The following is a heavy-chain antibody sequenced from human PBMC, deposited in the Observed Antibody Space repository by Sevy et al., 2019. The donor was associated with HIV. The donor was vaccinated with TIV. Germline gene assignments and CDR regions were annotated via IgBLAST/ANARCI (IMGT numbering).Heavy chain of an antibody. J-gene: IGHJ6*03. V-gene: IGHV4-34*01. CDR3: ARSSVVTGNYYYMDV. Sequence: SETLSLTCAVYGGSFSGYYWSWIRQPPGKGLEWIGEINHSGSTNYNPSLKSRVTISVDTSKNQFSLKLSSVTAADTAVYYCARSSVVTGNYYYMDVWGKGTTVTVSS. D-gene: IGHD2-21*02. CDR2: INHSGST. CDR1: GGSFSGYY.